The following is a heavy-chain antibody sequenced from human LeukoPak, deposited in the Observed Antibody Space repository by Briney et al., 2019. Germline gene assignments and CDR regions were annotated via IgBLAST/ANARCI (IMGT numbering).Heavy chain of an antibody. J-gene: IGHJ4*02. CDR3: ARTITIFGVATNPAVWFDY. V-gene: IGHV1-2*02. D-gene: IGHD3-3*01. Sequence: ASVKVSRKASGYTFTGYYMHWVRQAPGQGLEWMGWINPNSGGTNYAQKFQGRVTMTRDTSISTAYMELSRLRSDDTAVYYCARTITIFGVATNPAVWFDYWGQGTLVTVSS. CDR2: INPNSGGT. CDR1: GYTFTGYY.